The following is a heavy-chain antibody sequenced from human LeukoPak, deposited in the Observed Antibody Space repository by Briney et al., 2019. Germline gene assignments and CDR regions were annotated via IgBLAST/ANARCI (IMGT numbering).Heavy chain of an antibody. J-gene: IGHJ4*02. D-gene: IGHD3-22*01. CDR2: NYWDDDK. CDR3: AHSGGYYYDSSGYPLFDS. V-gene: IGHV2-5*02. Sequence: SGPTLVKPTQTLTLTCTFSGFSLSTSGVGVGWIRQPPGKALEWLALNYWDDDKRYSPFLKSRLTITKDTSKNRVVLTMTNMDPVDTATYYCAHSGGYYYDSSGYPLFDSWGQGTLVTVSS. CDR1: GFSLSTSGVG.